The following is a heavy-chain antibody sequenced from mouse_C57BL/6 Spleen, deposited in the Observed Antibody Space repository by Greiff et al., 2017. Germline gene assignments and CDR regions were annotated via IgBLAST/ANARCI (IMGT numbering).Heavy chain of an antibody. CDR3: ARGDYYGSSPTWFAY. J-gene: IGHJ3*01. V-gene: IGHV1-26*01. Sequence: EVQLQQSGPELVKPGASVKISCKASGYTFTDYDMNWVKQSHGKSLEWIGDFNPNNGGTSYNQKFKGKATLTVDKSSSTAYMELRSLTSEDSAVYYCARGDYYGSSPTWFAYWGQGTLVTVSA. CDR1: GYTFTDYD. CDR2: FNPNNGGT. D-gene: IGHD1-1*01.